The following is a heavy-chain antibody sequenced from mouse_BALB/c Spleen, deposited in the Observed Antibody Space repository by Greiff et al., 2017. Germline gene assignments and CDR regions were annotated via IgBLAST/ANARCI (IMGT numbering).Heavy chain of an antibody. CDR2: INPGSGGT. D-gene: IGHD4-1*01. V-gene: IGHV1-54*01. J-gene: IGHJ3*01. CDR3: ARWERSSFAY. CDR1: GYAFTNYL. Sequence: QVQLQQSGAELVRPGTSVKVSCKASGYAFTNYLIEWVKQRPGQGLEWIGVINPGSGGTNYNEKFKGKATLTADKSSSTAYMQLSSLTSDDSAVYFCARWERSSFAYWGQGTLVTVSA.